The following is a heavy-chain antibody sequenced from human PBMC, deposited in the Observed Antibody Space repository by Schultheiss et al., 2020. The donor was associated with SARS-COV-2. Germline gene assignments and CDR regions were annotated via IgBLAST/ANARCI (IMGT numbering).Heavy chain of an antibody. CDR2: INPKSEDT. CDR3: ANRGGY. V-gene: IGHV1-2*02. CDR1: GYPLTAYY. J-gene: IGHJ4*02. Sequence: ASVKVSCKTSGYPLTAYYMHWVRQAPGQGLEWMGWINPKSEDTTYAQRFQGRITLTSDTSTSTAYMELRSLRSEDTAVYYCANRGGYWGQGTLVTVSS. D-gene: IGHD3-16*01.